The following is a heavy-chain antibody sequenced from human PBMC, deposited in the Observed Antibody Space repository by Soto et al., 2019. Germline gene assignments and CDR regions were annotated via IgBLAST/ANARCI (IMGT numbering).Heavy chain of an antibody. J-gene: IGHJ4*02. CDR3: ARSYCGDDCALDY. CDR1: GFTFSGSA. Sequence: VQLVESGGGLVQPGGSLKLSCAASGFTFSGSAMHWVRQASGKGLEWVAVISYDGRSKHYADSVEGRFTISRDNSQNTLYLQMSSLRAEDTAVYYCARSYCGDDCALDYWGQGTLVTVSS. CDR2: ISYDGRSK. V-gene: IGHV3-30*04. D-gene: IGHD2-21*02.